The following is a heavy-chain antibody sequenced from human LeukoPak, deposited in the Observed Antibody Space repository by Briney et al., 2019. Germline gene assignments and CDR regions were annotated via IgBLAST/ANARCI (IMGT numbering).Heavy chain of an antibody. J-gene: IGHJ6*03. CDR3: ARVPAAGIYYYYMDV. CDR2: IYYSGST. Sequence: SETLSLTCTVSGGSISSSSYYWGWIRQPPGKGLEWIGSIYYSGSTYYNPSLKSRVTISVDTPKNQFSLKLSSVTAADTAVYYCARVPAAGIYYYYMDVWGKGTTVTVSS. CDR1: GGSISSSSYY. D-gene: IGHD6-13*01. V-gene: IGHV4-39*07.